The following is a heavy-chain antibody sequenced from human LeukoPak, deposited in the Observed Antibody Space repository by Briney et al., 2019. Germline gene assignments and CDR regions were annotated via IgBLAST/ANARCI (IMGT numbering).Heavy chain of an antibody. D-gene: IGHD1-7*01. J-gene: IGHJ6*02. CDR2: INHSGST. Sequence: SETLCLTCTVSGGSISSSSYYWGWIRQPPAKGLEWIGEINHSGSTNYNPSLKSRVTISVDTSKNQFSLKLSSVTAADTAVYYCARRNYATTYYYYGMDVWGQGTTVTVSS. CDR3: ARRNYATTYYYYGMDV. V-gene: IGHV4-39*07. CDR1: GGSISSSSYY.